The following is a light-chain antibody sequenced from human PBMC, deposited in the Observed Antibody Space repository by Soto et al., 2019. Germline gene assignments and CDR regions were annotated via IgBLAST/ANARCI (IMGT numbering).Light chain of an antibody. CDR2: KAS. Sequence: DIQMTQSPSTLSASVGDRVTITCRASQSISSWLAWYQQKPGKAPKLLIYKASTLESGVPPNVSGSGSGTGISLTISSLQPEDFATYYCQQYNAYPWTFGQGTKVDVK. CDR1: QSISSW. J-gene: IGKJ1*01. V-gene: IGKV1-5*03. CDR3: QQYNAYPWT.